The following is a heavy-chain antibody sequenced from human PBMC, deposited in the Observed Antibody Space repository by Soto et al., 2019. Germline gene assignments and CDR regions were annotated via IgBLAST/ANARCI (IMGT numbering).Heavy chain of an antibody. CDR3: AHRTTTVTLWFDP. V-gene: IGHV2-5*02. J-gene: IGHJ5*02. D-gene: IGHD4-17*01. CDR1: GFSLTTSGVG. Sequence: QITLKESGPTLVKPTQTLTLTCTFSGFSLTTSGVGVGWIRLPPGKALEWLALIYWDDDKRYSPTLKSRPTITKDTSKSQVVITMTNMDPADTATYFCAHRTTTVTLWFDPWGQGTLVTVSS. CDR2: IYWDDDK.